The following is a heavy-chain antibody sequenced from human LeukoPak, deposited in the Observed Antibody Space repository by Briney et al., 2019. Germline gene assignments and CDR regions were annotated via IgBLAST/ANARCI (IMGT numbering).Heavy chain of an antibody. CDR1: GFSFSSYW. V-gene: IGHV3-53*01. CDR2: IYSGGST. J-gene: IGHJ6*02. Sequence: GGSLRLSCAAAGFSFSSYWMSWVRQAPGKGLEWVSVIYSGGSTYYADSVKGRFTISRDNSKNTLYLQMNSLRAEDTAVYYCARDTSHYYDSSGYLYYYYGMDVWGQGTTVTVSS. D-gene: IGHD3-22*01. CDR3: ARDTSHYYDSSGYLYYYYGMDV.